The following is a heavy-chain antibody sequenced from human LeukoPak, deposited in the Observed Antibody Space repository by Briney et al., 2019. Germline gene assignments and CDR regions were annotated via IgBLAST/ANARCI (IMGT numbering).Heavy chain of an antibody. CDR2: ISYDGSNK. CDR1: GFTFSSYG. CDR3: AKEGLSFDY. J-gene: IGHJ4*02. V-gene: IGHV3-30*18. Sequence: PGRSLRLSCAASGFTFSSYGMHWVRQAPGKGLEWVALISYDGSNKYRADSVKGRFTISRDNSKNTLYLQMNSLRAEDTAVYYCAKEGLSFDYWGQGTLVTVSS. D-gene: IGHD2-21*01.